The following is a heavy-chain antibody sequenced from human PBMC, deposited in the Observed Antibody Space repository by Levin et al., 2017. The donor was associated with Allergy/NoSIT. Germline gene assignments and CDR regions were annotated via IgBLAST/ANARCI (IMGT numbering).Heavy chain of an antibody. CDR1: GGTFISYT. V-gene: IGHV1-69*02. CDR3: AREFFGYFDL. J-gene: IGHJ2*01. Sequence: ASVKVSCKASGGTFISYTISWVRQAPGQGLEWLGRVIPIVGIGNNAQKFQGRVTITADKSTSTAYLELSSLRSEDTAVYYCAREFFGYFDLWGRGTLVTVSS. D-gene: IGHD3-10*01. CDR2: VIPIVGIG.